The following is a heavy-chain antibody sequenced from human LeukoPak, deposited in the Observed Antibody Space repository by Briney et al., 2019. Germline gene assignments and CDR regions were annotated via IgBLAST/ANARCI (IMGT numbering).Heavy chain of an antibody. V-gene: IGHV3-20*04. CDR2: INWIGGSA. J-gene: IGHJ4*02. CDR1: GFTFDDYG. Sequence: PGGSLRLSCAASGFTFDDYGRSWVRQAPGKGLEWVSGINWIGGSAGYADSVKGRFTISRDNAKNSLYLQMNSLRAEDTALYYCARSVGYSSSWYVGYFDYWGQGTLVTVSS. D-gene: IGHD6-13*01. CDR3: ARSVGYSSSWYVGYFDY.